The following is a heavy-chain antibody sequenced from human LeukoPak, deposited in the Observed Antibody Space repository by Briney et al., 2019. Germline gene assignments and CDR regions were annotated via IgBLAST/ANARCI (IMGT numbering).Heavy chain of an antibody. CDR2: IIPIFGTA. CDR3: ARDRYNSGWYTEY. D-gene: IGHD6-19*01. Sequence: ASVKVSCKASGGTFISYAISWVRQAPGQGLEWMGGIIPIFGTANYAQKFQGRVTITADESTSTAYMELSSLRSEDTAVYYCARDRYNSGWYTEYWGQGTLVTVSS. V-gene: IGHV1-69*13. CDR1: GGTFISYA. J-gene: IGHJ4*02.